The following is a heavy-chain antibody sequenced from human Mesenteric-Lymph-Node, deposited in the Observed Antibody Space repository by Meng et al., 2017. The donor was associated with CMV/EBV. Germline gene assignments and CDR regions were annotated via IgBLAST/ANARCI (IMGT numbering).Heavy chain of an antibody. J-gene: IGHJ4*02. D-gene: IGHD3-22*01. CDR2: IRYDGSNT. Sequence: SGFTFSNYGMHWVRQAPGKGPEGVAFIRYDGSNTYYLDSVKGRFTISRDNSKNTLYLQMNSLRAEDTAVYYCAKGLYKYDSSDYPDLWGQGMLVTVSS. CDR3: AKGLYKYDSSDYPDL. V-gene: IGHV3-30*02. CDR1: GFTFSNYG.